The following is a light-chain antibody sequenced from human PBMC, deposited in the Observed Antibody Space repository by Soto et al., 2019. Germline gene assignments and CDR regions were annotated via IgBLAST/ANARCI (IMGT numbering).Light chain of an antibody. J-gene: IGLJ3*02. CDR2: STD. CDR1: SGSVSTNYY. V-gene: IGLV8-61*01. Sequence: QAVVTQEPSFSVSPGGTVTLTFGLSSGSVSTNYYPSWYQQTPGQSPRTLIYSTDIRSSGVPDRFSGSILGNKAALTITGAQADDESGYFCVLYMGSGIPTVFGGGTKLTVL. CDR3: VLYMGSGIPTV.